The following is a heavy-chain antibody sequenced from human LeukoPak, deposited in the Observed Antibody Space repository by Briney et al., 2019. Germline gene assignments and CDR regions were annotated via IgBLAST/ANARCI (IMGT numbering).Heavy chain of an antibody. CDR2: IFHSGST. D-gene: IGHD2-21*02. CDR1: GYSIGSGYY. V-gene: IGHV4-38-2*02. J-gene: IGHJ4*02. CDR3: ARGEHIVVVTAAFDY. Sequence: SSETLSLTCTVSGYSIGSGYYWGWIRQPPGKGLEWIGSIFHSGSTYYNPSLKSRVTISVDTSKNQFSLKLSSVTAADTAVYYCARGEHIVVVTAAFDYWGQGTLVTVSS.